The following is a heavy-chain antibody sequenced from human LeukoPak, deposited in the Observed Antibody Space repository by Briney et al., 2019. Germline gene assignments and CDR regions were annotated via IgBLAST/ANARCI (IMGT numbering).Heavy chain of an antibody. CDR2: IYHSGST. D-gene: IGHD3-10*01. CDR3: ARGKEVITMLRGLKPGYYFDY. J-gene: IGHJ4*02. Sequence: SETLSLTCTVSGYSISSGYYWGWIRQPPGKGLEWIGSIYHSGSTYYNPSLKSRVTISVDTSKNQFSLKLSSVTAADTAVYYCARGKEVITMLRGLKPGYYFDYWGQGTLVTVSS. CDR1: GYSISSGYY. V-gene: IGHV4-38-2*02.